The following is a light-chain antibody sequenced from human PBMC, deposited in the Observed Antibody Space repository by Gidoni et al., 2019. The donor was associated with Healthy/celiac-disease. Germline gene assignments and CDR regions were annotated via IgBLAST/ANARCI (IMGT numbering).Light chain of an antibody. J-gene: IGKJ2*01. CDR2: LGS. CDR3: MQALQTPYT. Sequence: DIVMTQSPLSLPVTPGEPASISCRSSQSLLHSNGYNYLDWYLQKPGQSPQLLIYLGSNRASGVPDRFSGRGSGPDLRLKISRVQAEDVGVYYCMQALQTPYTFGQGTKLEIK. CDR1: QSLLHSNGYNY. V-gene: IGKV2-28*01.